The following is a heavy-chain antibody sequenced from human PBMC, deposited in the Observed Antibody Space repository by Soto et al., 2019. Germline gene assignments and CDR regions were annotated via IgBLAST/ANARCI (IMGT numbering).Heavy chain of an antibody. Sequence: QITLKESGPTLVKPTQTLTLTCTFSGFSLSTSGVGVGWIRQPPGKALEWLALIYWDDDKRYSPSLKSRLTVTKDTSKNRVVLTMTNMDPVDTATYYCVHPYNDFLTGRYEGYFDYWGQGTLVAVSS. V-gene: IGHV2-5*02. CDR3: VHPYNDFLTGRYEGYFDY. D-gene: IGHD3-9*01. CDR1: GFSLSTSGVG. J-gene: IGHJ4*02. CDR2: IYWDDDK.